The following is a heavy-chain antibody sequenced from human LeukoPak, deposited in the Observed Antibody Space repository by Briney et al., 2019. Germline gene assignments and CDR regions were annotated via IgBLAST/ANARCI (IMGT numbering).Heavy chain of an antibody. V-gene: IGHV3-30*18. J-gene: IGHJ4*02. CDR1: GFTFSSYG. CDR2: ISYDGSNK. D-gene: IGHD5-18*01. CDR3: AKDNTAMVTMFLDY. Sequence: GRSLRLSCAASGFTFSSYGMHWVHQAPGKGLEWVAVISYDGSNKYYADSVKGRFTISRDNSKNTLCLQMNSLRAEDTAVYYCAKDNTAMVTMFLDYWGQGTLVTVSS.